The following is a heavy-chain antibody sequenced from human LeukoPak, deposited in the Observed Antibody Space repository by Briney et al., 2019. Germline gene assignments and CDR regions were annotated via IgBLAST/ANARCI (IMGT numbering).Heavy chain of an antibody. CDR2: IYNDGSST. D-gene: IGHD1-26*01. V-gene: IGHV3-74*01. Sequence: GGSLRLSCAVSGLTFSNYWMHWVRQAPGKGLVWVSRIYNDGSSTSYADSVKGRFTISRDNAKSTLYLQMNSLRAEDTAVYYCARVRGGSGSSYAADAFDIWGQGTMVTVSS. J-gene: IGHJ3*02. CDR3: ARVRGGSGSSYAADAFDI. CDR1: GLTFSNYW.